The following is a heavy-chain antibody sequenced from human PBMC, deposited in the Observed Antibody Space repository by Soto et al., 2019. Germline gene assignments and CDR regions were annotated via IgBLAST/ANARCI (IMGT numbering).Heavy chain of an antibody. CDR3: ASRRDYDFWSGYETLYYGMDV. CDR1: GFTVSSNY. Sequence: GGSLRLSCAASGFTVSSNYMSWVRQSPGKGLEWVSVIYSGGSTYYADSVKGRFTISRDNSKNTLYLQMNSLRAEDTAVYYCASRRDYDFWSGYETLYYGMDVWGQGTTVTVSS. CDR2: IYSGGST. J-gene: IGHJ6*02. D-gene: IGHD3-3*01. V-gene: IGHV3-53*01.